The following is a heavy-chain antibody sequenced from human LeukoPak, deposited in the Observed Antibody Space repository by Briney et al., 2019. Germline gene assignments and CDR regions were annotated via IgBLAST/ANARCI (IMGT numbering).Heavy chain of an antibody. J-gene: IGHJ4*02. V-gene: IGHV3-74*01. CDR3: VRGNDYGGPHY. CDR2: IDRDGSRI. D-gene: IGHD4-23*01. Sequence: GGSLRLSCAVSGFTFSSYWMHWVRQAPGKGLVWVSRIDRDGSRINYADSVKGRFTISRDNDKNTLFLQMSSLRAEDAAVYYCVRGNDYGGPHYWGQGTLVTVSS. CDR1: GFTFSSYW.